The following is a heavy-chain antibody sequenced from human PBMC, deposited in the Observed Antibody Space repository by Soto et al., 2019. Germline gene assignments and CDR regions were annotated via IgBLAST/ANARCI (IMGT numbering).Heavy chain of an antibody. Sequence: PGGSLRLSYAASGFTVSSYGMSWVRQAPGKGLEWVSAISGSGGSTYYADSVKGRFTISRDNSKNTLYLQMNSLRAEDTAVYYCASACCYYYYMDVWGKGTTVTVSS. CDR1: GFTVSSYG. CDR2: ISGSGGST. CDR3: ASACCYYYYMDV. J-gene: IGHJ6*03. V-gene: IGHV3-23*01.